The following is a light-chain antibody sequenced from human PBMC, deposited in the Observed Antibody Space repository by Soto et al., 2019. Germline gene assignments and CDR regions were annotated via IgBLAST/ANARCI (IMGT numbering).Light chain of an antibody. J-gene: IGKJ4*01. Sequence: DIQMTPSPSSLSASVGDRVTITCQASQDISTYLNWYQQKPGKAPEVLISDASTLETGVPSRCSGRGSGTDFTFTISSLQPEDVATYYCQQYDNRLRLTFGGGTKVEI. CDR3: QQYDNRLRLT. CDR2: DAS. CDR1: QDISTY. V-gene: IGKV1-33*01.